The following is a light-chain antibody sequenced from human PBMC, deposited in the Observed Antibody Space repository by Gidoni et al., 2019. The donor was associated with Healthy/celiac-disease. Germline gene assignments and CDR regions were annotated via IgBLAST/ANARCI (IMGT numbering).Light chain of an antibody. CDR3: QQLNSYHPGFT. CDR2: AAS. V-gene: IGKV1-9*01. J-gene: IGKJ3*01. Sequence: IQFPQSPSFLSASVGDRVTITCRASQGISSYLAWYQQKPGKAPKLLIYAASALQSGVPSRFSGSGSGTEFTLTISSLQPEDFATYYCQQLNSYHPGFTFGPGTKVEIK. CDR1: QGISSY.